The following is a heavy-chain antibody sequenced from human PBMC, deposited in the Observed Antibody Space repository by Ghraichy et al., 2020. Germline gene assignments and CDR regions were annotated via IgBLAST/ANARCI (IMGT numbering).Heavy chain of an antibody. CDR3: ARASTSSSDFYF. D-gene: IGHD6-6*01. V-gene: IGHV1-2*06. J-gene: IGHJ4*02. CDR2: ISPNNGGT. CDR1: GYNFSASY. Sequence: ASVKVSCKAAGYNFSASYTYWERLAPGQRLERKGRISPNNGGTNYAQKFHDRFTLSTDTSINTAYMELSRLTSDDTAVYFCARASTSSSDFYFWGQGTLVTVSS.